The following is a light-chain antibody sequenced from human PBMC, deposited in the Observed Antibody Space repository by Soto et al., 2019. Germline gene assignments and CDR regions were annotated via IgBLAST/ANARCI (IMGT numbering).Light chain of an antibody. CDR2: DAS. CDR1: QDINSH. CDR3: QQYHSHPVT. Sequence: DIPMTQSPSSLSASVGDRVTITCRASQDINSHLAWFQQKPGKAPKSLISDASSLQSGVPLNFSGSGSGTDFTLTISSLLSEDFATYYCQQYHSHPVTFGGGTKVEIK. V-gene: IGKV1-16*02. J-gene: IGKJ4*01.